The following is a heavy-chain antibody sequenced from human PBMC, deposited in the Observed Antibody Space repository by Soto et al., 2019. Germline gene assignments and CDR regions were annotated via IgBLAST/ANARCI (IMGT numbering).Heavy chain of an antibody. J-gene: IGHJ4*02. CDR2: ISGSGGST. V-gene: IGHV3-23*01. CDR1: GFTFSSYA. CDR3: ARVVPAARTRGYDHGLFGY. Sequence: EVQLLESGGGLVQPGGSLRLSCAASGFTFSSYAMSWVRQAPGKGLEWVSAISGSGGSTYYADSVKGRFTISRDNSKNTLYLQMNSLRAEDTAVYYCARVVPAARTRGYDHGLFGYWGQGTLVTVSS. D-gene: IGHD2-2*01.